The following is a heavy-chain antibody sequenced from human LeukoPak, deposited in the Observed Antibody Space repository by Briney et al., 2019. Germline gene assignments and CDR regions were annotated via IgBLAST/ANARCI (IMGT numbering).Heavy chain of an antibody. CDR3: AKEGYASGWLDS. CDR1: RFTFSSYV. CDR2: ITDTGDTT. Sequence: GGSLRLSCAASRFTFSSYVMTWVRQAPGKGLEWVSAITDTGDTTYYTHSVRGRFTISRDNSKNTLFLQMNSLRADDTAVYYCAKEGYASGWLDSWGQGTLVTVSS. V-gene: IGHV3-23*01. J-gene: IGHJ4*02. D-gene: IGHD6-19*01.